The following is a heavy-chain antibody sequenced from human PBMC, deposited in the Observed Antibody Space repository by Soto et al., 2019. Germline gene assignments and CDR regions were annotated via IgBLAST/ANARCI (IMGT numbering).Heavy chain of an antibody. D-gene: IGHD2-21*02. Sequence: EVQLLESGGGLVQPGGSLRLSCAASGFTFSSYAMTWVRQAPGKGLEWVSVISRSGGSTYYADSVKGRFTISRDNPKNTLYLQMNSLRAEDTAVYYCAKAICGGDCYPVWYYGMDVWGQGTTVTVSS. CDR3: AKAICGGDCYPVWYYGMDV. J-gene: IGHJ6*02. CDR1: GFTFSSYA. V-gene: IGHV3-23*01. CDR2: ISRSGGST.